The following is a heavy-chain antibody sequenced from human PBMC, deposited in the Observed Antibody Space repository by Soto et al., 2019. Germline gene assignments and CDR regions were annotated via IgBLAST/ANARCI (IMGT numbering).Heavy chain of an antibody. CDR1: GYTFTSYR. Sequence: GASVKVSCKASGYTFTSYRISWVRQAPGQGLERMGWISAYNGNTNYEQKFQGRVTMTEDTSTDTDYMELSSLRSEDTAVYYCATPRGFWSGYYPHVAVAGGFDPWGQGTLVSVSS. J-gene: IGHJ5*02. D-gene: IGHD3-3*01. CDR2: ISAYNGNT. CDR3: ATPRGFWSGYYPHVAVAGGFDP. V-gene: IGHV1-18*04.